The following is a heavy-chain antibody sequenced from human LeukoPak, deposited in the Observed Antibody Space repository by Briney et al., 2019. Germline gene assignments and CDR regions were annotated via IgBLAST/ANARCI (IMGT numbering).Heavy chain of an antibody. CDR1: GLTFRRYG. J-gene: IGHJ4*02. D-gene: IGHD3-10*01. CDR2: ISVSGDNT. CDR3: ARVTYGSGTYGAFDY. V-gene: IGHV3-23*01. Sequence: PGGSLRLSCAASGLTFRRYGMHWVRQAPGKGLEWVSTISVSGDNTYYADSVKGRFTISRDNSKNTLYLQMNSLRTEDTAVYYCARVTYGSGTYGAFDYWGQGTLVTVSS.